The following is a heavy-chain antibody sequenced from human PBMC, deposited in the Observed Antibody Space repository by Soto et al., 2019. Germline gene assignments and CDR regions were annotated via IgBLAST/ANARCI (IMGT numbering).Heavy chain of an antibody. D-gene: IGHD1-7*01. V-gene: IGHV3-7*01. CDR1: GFTFSSYW. J-gene: IGHJ5*02. Sequence: PGGSLRLSCAASGFTFSSYWMSWVRQAPGKGLEWVANIKQDGSEKYYVDSVKGRFTISRDNAKNSLYLQMNSLRAEDTVVYYCARDRAWNYGGWFDPWGQGTLVTVSS. CDR3: ARDRAWNYGGWFDP. CDR2: IKQDGSEK.